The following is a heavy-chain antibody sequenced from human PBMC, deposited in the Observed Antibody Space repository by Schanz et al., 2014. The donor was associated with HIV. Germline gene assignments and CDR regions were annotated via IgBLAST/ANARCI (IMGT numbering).Heavy chain of an antibody. CDR1: GFTFSNYA. CDR3: VRGAIWEWDQPDFDY. CDR2: ISFDGNNK. D-gene: IGHD2-15*01. V-gene: IGHV3-30-3*01. J-gene: IGHJ4*02. Sequence: QVQLVESGGGVVQPERSRRLSCAVSGFTFSNYAMHWVRQAPGKGLEWVAVISFDGNNKYYADSVKGRFTFSRDNSKNTLYLQMNSLRAEDTAVYYCVRGAIWEWDQPDFDYWGQGTLVSVSS.